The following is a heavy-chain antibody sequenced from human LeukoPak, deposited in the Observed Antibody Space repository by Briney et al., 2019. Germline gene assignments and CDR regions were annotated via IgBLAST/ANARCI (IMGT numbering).Heavy chain of an antibody. CDR3: AIHPGTYYDILTGWSPGDY. CDR2: ISYDGSNK. CDR1: GFTFSSYA. V-gene: IGHV3-30*04. Sequence: GGSLRLSCAAPGFTFSSYAMHWVRQAPGKGLEWVAVISYDGSNKYYADSVKGRFTISRDNSKNTLYLQMNSLRAEDTAVYYCAIHPGTYYDILTGWSPGDYSGQGTLVTVSS. J-gene: IGHJ4*02. D-gene: IGHD3-9*01.